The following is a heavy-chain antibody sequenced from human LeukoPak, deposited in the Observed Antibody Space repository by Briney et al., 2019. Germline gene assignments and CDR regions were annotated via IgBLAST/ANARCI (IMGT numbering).Heavy chain of an antibody. CDR1: GFTFSSYW. Sequence: GGSLRLSCAASGFTFSSYWMSWVRQAPGKGLEWVANIKQDGSEKYYVDSVKGRFTISRDNAKNSLYLQMNSLRAEDTAVYYCARDIVVVPAAKSAWDYWGLGTLVTVSS. CDR3: ARDIVVVPAAKSAWDY. D-gene: IGHD2-2*01. V-gene: IGHV3-7*03. CDR2: IKQDGSEK. J-gene: IGHJ4*02.